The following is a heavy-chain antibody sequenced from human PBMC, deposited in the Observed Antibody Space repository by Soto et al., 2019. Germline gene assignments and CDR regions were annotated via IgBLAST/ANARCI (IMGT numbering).Heavy chain of an antibody. J-gene: IGHJ4*02. CDR2: ISGRTGNT. D-gene: IGHD4-17*01. V-gene: IGHV3-23*01. CDR1: GFTFSNYA. Sequence: QPGGSLRLSCVASGFTFSNYAMSWVRQTPGKGLEWISAISGRTGNTYYADSVKGRFTISSDKSKNTLFLQMDSLRAEDTALYYCAKDRRNYGDYDYWGQGTLVTVSS. CDR3: AKDRRNYGDYDY.